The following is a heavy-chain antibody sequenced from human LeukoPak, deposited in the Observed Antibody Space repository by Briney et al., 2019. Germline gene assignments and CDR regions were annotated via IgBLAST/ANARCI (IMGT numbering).Heavy chain of an antibody. D-gene: IGHD1-1*01. CDR1: GYTFTGYY. Sequence: GASVKVSCKASGYTFTGYYMHWVRQAPGQGLEWMGWINPNSGGTNYAQKLQGRVTMTTDTSTSTAYMELRSLRSDDTAVYYCARGFDNWDINYYYGMDVWGQGTTVTVSS. CDR2: INPNSGGT. J-gene: IGHJ6*02. V-gene: IGHV1-2*02. CDR3: ARGFDNWDINYYYGMDV.